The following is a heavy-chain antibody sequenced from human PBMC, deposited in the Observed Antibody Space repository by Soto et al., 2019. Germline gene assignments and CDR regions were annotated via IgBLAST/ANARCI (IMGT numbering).Heavy chain of an antibody. D-gene: IGHD2-15*01. CDR3: AKVVIVVVVAATHSLYDY. J-gene: IGHJ4*02. CDR2: ISGSGGRT. V-gene: IGHV3-23*01. Sequence: GGALRLPCVGSEFHFSCYAMSWVRPAPKKGLEWVADISGSGGRTYYADSVKGRFTISRDNSKNTLYLQMNSLRAEDTAVYYCAKVVIVVVVAATHSLYDYWGQGTLVTVSS. CDR1: EFHFSCYA.